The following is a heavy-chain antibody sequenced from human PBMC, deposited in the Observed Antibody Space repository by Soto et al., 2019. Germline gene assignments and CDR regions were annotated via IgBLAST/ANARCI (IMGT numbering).Heavy chain of an antibody. CDR3: ARDAKYYDILTGYYGFTYYFDY. D-gene: IGHD3-9*01. Sequence: QVQLVESGGGLVKPGGSLRLSCAASGFTFSDYYMSWISQAPGKGLEWVSYISSSGSTIYYADSVKGRVTISRDNAKNSLFLQMNSLRAEDTALYYCARDAKYYDILTGYYGFTYYFDYWGQGTLVTVSS. J-gene: IGHJ4*02. CDR1: GFTFSDYY. V-gene: IGHV3-11*01. CDR2: ISSSGSTI.